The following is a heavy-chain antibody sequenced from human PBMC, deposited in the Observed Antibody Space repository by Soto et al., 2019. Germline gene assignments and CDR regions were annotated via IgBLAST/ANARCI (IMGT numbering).Heavy chain of an antibody. J-gene: IGHJ4*02. CDR1: GFIFSNYG. CDR3: AGQLCNTNY. Sequence: EVQLLESGGGLVKPGGSLRLSCAASGFIFSNYGMSWVRQTPEKGLEWVSSINFSGTNTHYADSVEGRFTISRDKATCLLYLRLDSLRGDGSAVYFCAGQLCNTNYWGQRTLVNVAS. D-gene: IGHD2-8*01. CDR2: INFSGTNT. V-gene: IGHV3-23*01.